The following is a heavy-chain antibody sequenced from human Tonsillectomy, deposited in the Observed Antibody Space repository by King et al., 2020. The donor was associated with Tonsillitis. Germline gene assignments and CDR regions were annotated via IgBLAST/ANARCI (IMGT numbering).Heavy chain of an antibody. V-gene: IGHV3-21*01. CDR1: GFPFDGFS. CDR3: ARGSYYSDSTGFYYWFDP. CDR2: ISTAGSYI. Sequence: VKLVESGGGLVKPGESLRLSCAASGFPFDGFSMNWVRQAPGKGLEWVSSISTAGSYIFYAASVKGRFTIFRDNAGNSLSLQMNSLRVEDTAIYYCARGSYYSDSTGFYYWFDPWGQGTLVTVSS. J-gene: IGHJ5*02. D-gene: IGHD2/OR15-2a*01.